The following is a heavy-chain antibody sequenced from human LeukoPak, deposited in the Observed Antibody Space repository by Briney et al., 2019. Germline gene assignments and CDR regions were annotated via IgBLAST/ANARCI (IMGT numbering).Heavy chain of an antibody. J-gene: IGHJ4*02. Sequence: GGSLRLSCAASGLTFSSYAMHWVRQAPGKGLEWVAVISYDGSNKYYADSVKGRFTISRDNSKNTLYLQMNSLRAEDTAVYYCARVPYSSGWYYFDYWGQRTLVTVSS. D-gene: IGHD6-19*01. CDR1: GLTFSSYA. CDR2: ISYDGSNK. CDR3: ARVPYSSGWYYFDY. V-gene: IGHV3-30*04.